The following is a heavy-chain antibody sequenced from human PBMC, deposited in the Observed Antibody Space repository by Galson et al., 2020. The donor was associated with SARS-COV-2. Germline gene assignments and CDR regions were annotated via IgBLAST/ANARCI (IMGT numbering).Heavy chain of an antibody. Sequence: ASVKVSCKASGYTFTGYYMHWVRQAPGQGLEWMGWINPNSGGTNYAQKFQGRVTMTRDTSISTAYMELSRLRSDDTAVYYCARAMLRIVVVPAAPYDAFDIWGQGTMVTVSS. V-gene: IGHV1-2*02. CDR1: GYTFTGYY. D-gene: IGHD2-2*01. J-gene: IGHJ3*02. CDR3: ARAMLRIVVVPAAPYDAFDI. CDR2: INPNSGGT.